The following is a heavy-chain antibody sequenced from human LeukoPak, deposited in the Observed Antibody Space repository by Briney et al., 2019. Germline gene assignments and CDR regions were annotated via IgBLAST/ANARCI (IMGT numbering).Heavy chain of an antibody. D-gene: IGHD2-21*01. V-gene: IGHV3-9*01. J-gene: IGHJ5*02. CDR3: AGIEAPYGFDP. CDR2: ISWNSGSI. Sequence: GRSLRLSCAASGFTFDDYAMHWVRQAPGKGLEWVSGISWNSGSIGYADSVKGRFTISRDNAKNSLYLQMNSLRAEDTALYYCAGIEAPYGFDPWGQGTLVTVSS. CDR1: GFTFDDYA.